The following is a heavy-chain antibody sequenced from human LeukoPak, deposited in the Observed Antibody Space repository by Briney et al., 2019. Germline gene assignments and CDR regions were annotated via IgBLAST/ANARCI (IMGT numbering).Heavy chain of an antibody. CDR2: IYTSGST. J-gene: IGHJ3*02. Sequence: PSETLSLTCTVSGGSISSGSYYWSWIRQPAGKGLEWIGRIYTSGSTNYNPSLKSRVTISVDTSKNQFSLKLSSVTAADTAVYYCARYFYSPGAFDNWGQGTMVTVSS. V-gene: IGHV4-61*02. D-gene: IGHD2/OR15-2a*01. CDR3: ARYFYSPGAFDN. CDR1: GGSISSGSYY.